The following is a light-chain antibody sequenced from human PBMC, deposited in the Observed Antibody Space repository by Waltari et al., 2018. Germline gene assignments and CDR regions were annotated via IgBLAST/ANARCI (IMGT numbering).Light chain of an antibody. J-gene: IGLJ2*01. CDR2: EVS. CDR3: CSYAGSDTFVV. CDR1: SSDVGSYNL. Sequence: QSALTQPASVSGSPGQSITISCTGTSSDVGSYNLVSWYQQHPAKAPKLMIVEVSNRPSGGSDRFSGSKSGNTASLTISGLQAEDEADYYCCSYAGSDTFVVLGGGTKLTVL. V-gene: IGLV2-23*02.